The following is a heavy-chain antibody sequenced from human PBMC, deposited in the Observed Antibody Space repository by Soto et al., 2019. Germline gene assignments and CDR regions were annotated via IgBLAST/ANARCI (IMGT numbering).Heavy chain of an antibody. CDR3: ARAPPANRLPEDNWFDP. CDR2: INAGNGNT. V-gene: IGHV1-3*01. J-gene: IGHJ5*02. D-gene: IGHD4-17*01. CDR1: GYTFTSYA. Sequence: ASVKVSCKASGYTFTSYAMHWVRQAPGQRLEWMGWINAGNGNTKYSQKFQGRVTITRDTSASTAYMELSSLRSEDTAVYYCARAPPANRLPEDNWFDPWGQGTLVTVSS.